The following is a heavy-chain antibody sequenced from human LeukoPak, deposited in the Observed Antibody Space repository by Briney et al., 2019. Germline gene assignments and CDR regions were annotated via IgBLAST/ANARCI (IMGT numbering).Heavy chain of an antibody. CDR1: GYTFTGNH. D-gene: IGHD5-24*01. V-gene: IGHV1-46*01. CDR3: ARTRDDYTHADY. CDR2: INPSGGST. Sequence: ASVKVSCKASGYTFTGNHMHWVRQAPGQGLEWMGIINPSGGSTSYAQKFQGRVTMTRDTSTSTVYMELSSLRSEDTAVYYCARTRDDYTHADYWGQGTLVTVSS. J-gene: IGHJ4*02.